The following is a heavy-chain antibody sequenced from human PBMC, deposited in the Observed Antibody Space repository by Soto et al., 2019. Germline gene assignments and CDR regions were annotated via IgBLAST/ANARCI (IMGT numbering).Heavy chain of an antibody. CDR1: GFTFSDYY. V-gene: IGHV3-11*01. D-gene: IGHD6-13*01. CDR3: AREIPAGIAAAGTFDY. J-gene: IGHJ4*02. CDR2: ISSSGSTI. Sequence: PGGSLRLSCAASGFTFSDYYMSWIRQAPGKGLEWVSYISSSGSTIYYADSVKGRFTISRDNAKNSLYLQMNSLRAEDTAVYYCAREIPAGIAAAGTFDYWGQGTLVTVSS.